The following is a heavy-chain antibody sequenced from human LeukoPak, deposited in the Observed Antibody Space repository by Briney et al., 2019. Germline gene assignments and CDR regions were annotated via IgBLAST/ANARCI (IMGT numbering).Heavy chain of an antibody. CDR1: GGSFSGYY. Sequence: PSETLSLTCAVYGGSFSGYYWSWIRQPPGKGLEWIGEINHSGSTNYNPSLKSRVTISVDTSKNQFSLKLSSVTAADTAVYYCARGSITMVRGQNTTFDYWGQGTLVTVSS. D-gene: IGHD3-10*01. CDR3: ARGSITMVRGQNTTFDY. J-gene: IGHJ4*02. V-gene: IGHV4-34*01. CDR2: INHSGST.